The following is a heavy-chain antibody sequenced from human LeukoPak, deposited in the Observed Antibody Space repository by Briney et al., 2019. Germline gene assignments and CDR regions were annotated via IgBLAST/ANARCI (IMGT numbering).Heavy chain of an antibody. Sequence: SETLSLTCAVYGGSFSDHYWSWIRQPPGKGLEWIGEINHSGSTNYNPSLKSRVTISVDTSKNQFSLKLSSVTAADTAVYYCARVDCSSTSCYSFDYWGQGTLVTVSS. CDR1: GGSFSDHY. CDR3: ARVDCSSTSCYSFDY. J-gene: IGHJ4*02. D-gene: IGHD2-2*01. CDR2: INHSGST. V-gene: IGHV4-34*09.